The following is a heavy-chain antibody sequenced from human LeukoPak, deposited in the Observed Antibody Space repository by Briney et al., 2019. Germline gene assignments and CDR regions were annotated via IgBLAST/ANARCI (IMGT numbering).Heavy chain of an antibody. Sequence: GGSLRLSCAASGFTFSSYWMSWVRQAPGKGPEWVANIKQDGSEKYYVDSVKGRFTISRDNAKISLYLQMNSLRAEDTAVYYCAREGSSSLKAAFDIWGQGTMVTVSS. D-gene: IGHD6-6*01. V-gene: IGHV3-7*01. CDR1: GFTFSSYW. CDR3: AREGSSSLKAAFDI. J-gene: IGHJ3*02. CDR2: IKQDGSEK.